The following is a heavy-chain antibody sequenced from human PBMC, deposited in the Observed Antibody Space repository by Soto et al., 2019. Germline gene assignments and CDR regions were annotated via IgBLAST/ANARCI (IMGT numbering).Heavy chain of an antibody. Sequence: EVQVVESGGGLVQPGGSLRLSCAAFGFPFSDHYMDWVRQAPGKGLEWVGRIRNKANSYTTEYAASVRGRFTVSRDDSKKSLFLQMNRLKTEDTAVYYCIGEGFCTGGSCYSSYLDFWGRGSLVTVSS. CDR3: IGEGFCTGGSCYSSYLDF. D-gene: IGHD2-15*01. V-gene: IGHV3-72*01. CDR1: GFPFSDHY. CDR2: IRNKANSYTT. J-gene: IGHJ4*02.